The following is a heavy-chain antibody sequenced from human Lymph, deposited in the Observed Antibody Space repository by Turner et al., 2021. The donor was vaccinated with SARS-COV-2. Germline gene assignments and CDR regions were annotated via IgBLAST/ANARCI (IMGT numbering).Heavy chain of an antibody. Sequence: QVQLVQSGAEVKKPGASVKVPCKASGYTFTGYYMHWVRQAPGQGLEWMGWINPNSGGTNYAQNFQGRVTMTRDTSISTAYMELSRLRSDDTAVYYCARDVERYNDFWSGYSGGYGLDVWGQGTTVTVSS. D-gene: IGHD3-3*01. CDR1: GYTFTGYY. CDR2: INPNSGGT. CDR3: ARDVERYNDFWSGYSGGYGLDV. V-gene: IGHV1-2*02. J-gene: IGHJ6*02.